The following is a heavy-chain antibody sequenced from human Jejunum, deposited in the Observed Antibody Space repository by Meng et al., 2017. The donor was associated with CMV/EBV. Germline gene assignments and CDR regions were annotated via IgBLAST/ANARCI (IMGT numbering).Heavy chain of an antibody. J-gene: IGHJ5*02. CDR3: ARSLLRFLEWSGADWFDP. CDR2: IIPILGIA. V-gene: IGHV1-69*10. D-gene: IGHD3-3*01. CDR1: TVSSYA. Sequence: TVSSYAISWVRQAPGQGLEWMGGIIPILGIANYAQKFQGRVTITADKSTSTAYMELSSLRSEDTAVYYCARSLLRFLEWSGADWFDPWGQGTLVTVSS.